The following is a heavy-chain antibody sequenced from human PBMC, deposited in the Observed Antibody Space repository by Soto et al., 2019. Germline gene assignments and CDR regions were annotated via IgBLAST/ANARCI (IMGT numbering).Heavy chain of an antibody. CDR3: AREPATAKPEGVDF. J-gene: IGHJ4*02. Sequence: ASVKVSCKASGYTFSDYYIHWVRQAPGQGLEWMGWINPNSGGAKYAPKFQGGVTMTRDTSITTAYMELSRLRSGDTAVYYCAREPATAKPEGVDFWGQGTLVTVSS. V-gene: IGHV1-2*02. CDR2: INPNSGGA. D-gene: IGHD1-1*01. CDR1: GYTFSDYY.